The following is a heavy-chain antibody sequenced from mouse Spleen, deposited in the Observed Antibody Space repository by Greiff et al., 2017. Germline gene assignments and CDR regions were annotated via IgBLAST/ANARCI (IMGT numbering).Heavy chain of an antibody. Sequence: EVQGVESGGGLVKPGGSLKLSCAASGFAFSSYDMSWVRQTPEKRLEWVATISSGGSYTYFPDSVKGRFTISRDNARNTLYLQMSSLRSEDTALYYCASLTGPFAYWGQGTLVTVSA. V-gene: IGHV5-9*02. J-gene: IGHJ3*01. D-gene: IGHD4-1*01. CDR3: ASLTGPFAY. CDR1: GFAFSSYD. CDR2: ISSGGSYT.